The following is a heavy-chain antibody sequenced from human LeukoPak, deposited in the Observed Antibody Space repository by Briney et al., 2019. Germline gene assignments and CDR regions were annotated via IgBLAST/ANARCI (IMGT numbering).Heavy chain of an antibody. Sequence: GGSLRLSCAASGFTFSSYGMHWVRQAPGKGLEWVAVISYDGSNKYYADSVKGRFTISRDNSKNTLYLQMNSLRPEDTAVYYCARDYYDSSGYYPWSYWGQGTLVTVSS. J-gene: IGHJ4*02. D-gene: IGHD3-22*01. CDR3: ARDYYDSSGYYPWSY. CDR2: ISYDGSNK. CDR1: GFTFSSYG. V-gene: IGHV3-30*03.